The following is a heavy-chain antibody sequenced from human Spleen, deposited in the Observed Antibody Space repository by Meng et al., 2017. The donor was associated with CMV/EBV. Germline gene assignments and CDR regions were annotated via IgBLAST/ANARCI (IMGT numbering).Heavy chain of an antibody. CDR1: GFTFSSDA. V-gene: IGHV3-30*04. CDR3: ARDRDYTNNRFDP. J-gene: IGHJ5*02. Sequence: CAASGFTFSSDAMHWVRQAPGKGLEWVAVISYDGINKYYADSVKGRFSISRDNSKNTLYLQMNSLRAEDTAVYYCARDRDYTNNRFDPWGQGTLVTVSS. D-gene: IGHD4-11*01. CDR2: ISYDGINK.